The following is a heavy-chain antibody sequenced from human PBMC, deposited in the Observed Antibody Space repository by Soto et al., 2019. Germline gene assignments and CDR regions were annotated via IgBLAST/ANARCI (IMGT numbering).Heavy chain of an antibody. CDR3: VRQGIGDLHGLVDV. J-gene: IGHJ6*02. D-gene: IGHD3-10*01. CDR2: IYHTGDT. CDR1: SGPSRSHN. V-gene: IGHV4-59*08. Sequence: QVQLQQSGLGLVKPSETLSLTCTVSSGPSRSHNWGWIRQPPGGGLEWIGYIYHTGDTSYNPSLSSRVTISAATSTNHISLTLRSVTAADTAVYYCVRQGIGDLHGLVDVWGQGTRVSVSS.